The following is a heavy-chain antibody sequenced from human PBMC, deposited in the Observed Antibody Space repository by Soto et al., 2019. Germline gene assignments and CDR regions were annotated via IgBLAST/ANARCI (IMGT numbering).Heavy chain of an antibody. V-gene: IGHV1-69*13. CDR3: ARAETPLGVTMVRGVITDSWAFDI. D-gene: IGHD3-10*01. J-gene: IGHJ3*02. CDR1: GGTFSSYA. CDR2: IIPIFGTA. Sequence: GASVKVSCKASGGTFSSYAISWVRQAPGQGLEWMGGIIPIFGTANYAQKFQGRVTITADESTSTAYMELSSLRSEDTAVYCCARAETPLGVTMVRGVITDSWAFDIWGQGTMVTVSS.